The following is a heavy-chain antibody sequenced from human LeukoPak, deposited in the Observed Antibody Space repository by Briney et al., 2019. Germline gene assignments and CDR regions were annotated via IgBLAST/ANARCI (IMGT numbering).Heavy chain of an antibody. CDR1: GFTFSSYA. D-gene: IGHD6-19*01. V-gene: IGHV3-30-3*01. CDR2: ISYDGSNK. J-gene: IGHJ4*02. Sequence: GGSLRLSCAAPGFTFSSYAMHWVRQAPGKGLEWVAVISYDGSNKYYADSVKGRFTISRDNSKNTLYLQMNSLRAEDTAVYYCARTDSSGYYYFNYWGQGTLVTVSS. CDR3: ARTDSSGYYYFNY.